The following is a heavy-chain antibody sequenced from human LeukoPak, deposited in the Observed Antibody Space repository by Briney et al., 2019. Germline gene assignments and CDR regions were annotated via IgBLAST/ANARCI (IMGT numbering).Heavy chain of an antibody. CDR3: AKDWGIAAAGTAASD. CDR2: ISGSGGST. V-gene: IGHV3-23*01. J-gene: IGHJ4*02. Sequence: PGGSLRLSCAASGFTFSSYGMSWVRQAPGKGLEWVSAISGSGGSTYYADSVKGRFTISRDNSKNTLDLQMNSLRGEDTAVYYCAKDWGIAAAGTAASDWGQGTLVTVSS. CDR1: GFTFSSYG. D-gene: IGHD6-13*01.